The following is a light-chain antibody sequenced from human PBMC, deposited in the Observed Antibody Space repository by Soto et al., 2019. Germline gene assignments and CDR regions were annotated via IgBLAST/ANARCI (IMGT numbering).Light chain of an antibody. CDR2: YDS. J-gene: IGLJ1*01. CDR1: NIGSKN. V-gene: IGLV3-21*04. CDR3: QVWDSSDDHPYV. Sequence: SYELTQPPSVSVAPGKTARITCGGNNIGSKNVHWYQQKPGQAPFLVIYYDSDRPSGIPERFSGSNSGNTATLTISRVEAGDEADYYCQVWDSSDDHPYVFGTGTKLTVL.